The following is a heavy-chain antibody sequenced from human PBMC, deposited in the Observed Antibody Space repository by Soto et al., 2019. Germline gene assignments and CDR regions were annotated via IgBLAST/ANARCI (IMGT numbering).Heavy chain of an antibody. V-gene: IGHV3-74*01. Sequence: PGGPLRLSCAASGLPFTNFWMHWVRQAPGEGLVWVSRIKSDGSGTRYAESVKGRFTISRDNAKNTLYLQMNSLRVEDTAVYYCENSYWPVGNYWGQGIPVTVSS. D-gene: IGHD1-26*01. CDR2: IKSDGSGT. CDR1: GLPFTNFW. CDR3: ENSYWPVGNY. J-gene: IGHJ4*02.